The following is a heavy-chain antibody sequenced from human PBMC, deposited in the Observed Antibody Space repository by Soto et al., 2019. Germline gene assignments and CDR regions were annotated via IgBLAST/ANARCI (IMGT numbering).Heavy chain of an antibody. CDR3: ARGQTRYGMDV. CDR1: GESFSAYY. J-gene: IGHJ6*02. V-gene: IGHV4-34*01. Sequence: QVQLQQWGAGLLKPSETLSLTCAVYGESFSAYYWSWIRQPPGKGLECIGEINHSGSTNYNPSLKSRVTISVDTSKIQFSLKLTSVTAADTAVYYCARGQTRYGMDVWGQGTTVTVSS. CDR2: INHSGST.